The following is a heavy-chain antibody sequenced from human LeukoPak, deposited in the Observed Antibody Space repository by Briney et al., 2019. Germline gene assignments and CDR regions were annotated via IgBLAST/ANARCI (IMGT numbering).Heavy chain of an antibody. D-gene: IGHD1-1*01. Sequence: GGSLRLSCAASGFTFSSYSMNWVRQAPGKGLEWVSSISSSSSYIYYADSVKGRFTISRDNSKNSLYLQMNSLRAEDAALYYCAKDTELERRSHYYYMDVWGKGTTVTVSS. CDR1: GFTFSSYS. J-gene: IGHJ6*03. CDR2: ISSSSSYI. CDR3: AKDTELERRSHYYYMDV. V-gene: IGHV3-21*04.